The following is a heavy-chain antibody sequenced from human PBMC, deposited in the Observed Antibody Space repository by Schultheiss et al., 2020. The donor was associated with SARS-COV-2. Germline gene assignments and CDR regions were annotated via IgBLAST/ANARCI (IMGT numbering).Heavy chain of an antibody. CDR2: ISYDGSNK. V-gene: IGHV3-30*04. Sequence: GESLKISCAASGFTFSSYAMHWVRQAPGKGLEWVAVISYDGSNKYYADSVKGRFTISRDNSKNTLYLQMNSLRAEDTAVYYCASLQDSSSSGGDYFDYWGQGTLVTVSS. CDR1: GFTFSSYA. CDR3: ASLQDSSSSGGDYFDY. J-gene: IGHJ4*02. D-gene: IGHD6-6*01.